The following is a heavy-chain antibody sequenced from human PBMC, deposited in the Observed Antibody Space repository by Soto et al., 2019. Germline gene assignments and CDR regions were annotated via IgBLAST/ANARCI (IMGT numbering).Heavy chain of an antibody. CDR3: ATENGLFGVAPRNAFDI. CDR2: MNPNSGNT. Sequence: ASVKVSCKASGYTFTSYYINWVRQATGQGLEWMGWMNPNSGNTGYAQKFQGRVTMTRNTSISTAYMELSSLRSEDTAVYYCATENGLFGVAPRNAFDIWGQGTMVTGSS. CDR1: GYTFTSYY. J-gene: IGHJ3*02. D-gene: IGHD2-8*01. V-gene: IGHV1-8*01.